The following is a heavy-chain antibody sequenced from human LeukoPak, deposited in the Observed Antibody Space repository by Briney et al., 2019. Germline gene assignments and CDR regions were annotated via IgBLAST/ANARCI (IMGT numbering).Heavy chain of an antibody. J-gene: IGHJ4*02. D-gene: IGHD6-6*01. CDR1: GGSISRYY. V-gene: IGHV4-59*01. CDR3: ARGVEYSSSSGLGY. Sequence: SETLSLTCTVSGGSISRYYWSWIRQPPGKGLEWIGYIYYSGSTNYNPSLKSRVTISVDTSKNQFSLKLSSVTAADTAVYYCARGVEYSSSSGLGYWGQGTLVTVSS. CDR2: IYYSGST.